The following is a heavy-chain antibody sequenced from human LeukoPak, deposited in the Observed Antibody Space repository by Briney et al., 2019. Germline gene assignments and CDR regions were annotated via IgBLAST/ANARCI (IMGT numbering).Heavy chain of an antibody. J-gene: IGHJ3*02. D-gene: IGHD2-2*01. Sequence: GSSVKVSCKASGGTFSSYAISWVRQAPGQGLEWMGGIIPIFGTANYAQRFQGRVTITADESTSTAYMELSSLRSEDTAVYYCARDSPATDAFDIWGQGTMATVSS. V-gene: IGHV1-69*01. CDR3: ARDSPATDAFDI. CDR2: IIPIFGTA. CDR1: GGTFSSYA.